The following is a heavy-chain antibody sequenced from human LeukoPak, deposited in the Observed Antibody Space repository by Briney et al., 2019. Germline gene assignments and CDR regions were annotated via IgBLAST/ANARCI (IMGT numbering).Heavy chain of an antibody. CDR3: ARGRKSSVYYGSGSYYMTPKALDY. CDR1: GGSFSGYY. D-gene: IGHD3-10*01. Sequence: PSETLSLTCAVYGGSFSGYYWSWIRQPPGKGLEWIGEINHSGSTNYNPSLKSRVTISVDTSKNQFSLKLSSVTAADTAVYYCARGRKSSVYYGSGSYYMTPKALDYWGQGTLVTVSS. J-gene: IGHJ4*02. CDR2: INHSGST. V-gene: IGHV4-34*01.